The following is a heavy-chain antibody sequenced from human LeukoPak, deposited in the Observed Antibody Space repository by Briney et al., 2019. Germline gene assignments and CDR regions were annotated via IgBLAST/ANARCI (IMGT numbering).Heavy chain of an antibody. CDR1: GFTFSSYE. D-gene: IGHD1-26*01. CDR2: ISSSGSTI. Sequence: PGGSLRLSCAASGFTFSSYEMNWVRQAPGKGLEWVSDISSSGSTIYYADSVKGRFTISRDNAKNSLYLQMNSLRAEDTAVYYCARGGSYLSAFDIWGQGTMVTVSS. V-gene: IGHV3-48*03. J-gene: IGHJ3*02. CDR3: ARGGSYLSAFDI.